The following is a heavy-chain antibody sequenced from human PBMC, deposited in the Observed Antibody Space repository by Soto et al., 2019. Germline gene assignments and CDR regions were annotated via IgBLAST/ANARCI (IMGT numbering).Heavy chain of an antibody. CDR2: IFSNDEK. V-gene: IGHV2-26*01. CDR1: GFSLSNARMG. D-gene: IGHD3-22*01. J-gene: IGHJ4*02. CDR3: VRIWDSSGYYHDY. Sequence: PTETLTLTCTVSGFSLSNARMGVSWIRQPPGKALEWLAHIFSNDEKSYSTSLKSRLTISKDTSKSQVVLTMTNMDPVDTATYHCVRIWDSSGYYHDYWGQGTRVTVSS.